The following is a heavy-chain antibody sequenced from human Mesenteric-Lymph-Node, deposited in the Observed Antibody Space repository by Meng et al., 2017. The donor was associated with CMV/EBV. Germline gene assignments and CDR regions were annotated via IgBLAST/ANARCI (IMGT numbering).Heavy chain of an antibody. J-gene: IGHJ3*02. Sequence: ASVKVSCKASGYTFTGYYMHWVRQAPGQGLEWMGWINPNSGGTNYAQKFQGRVTMTRDTSISTAYMELSRLRSDDTAVYYCARAYGYSSSWYISEDAFDIWGQGTMVTVSS. CDR3: ARAYGYSSSWYISEDAFDI. V-gene: IGHV1-2*02. CDR2: INPNSGGT. CDR1: GYTFTGYY. D-gene: IGHD6-13*01.